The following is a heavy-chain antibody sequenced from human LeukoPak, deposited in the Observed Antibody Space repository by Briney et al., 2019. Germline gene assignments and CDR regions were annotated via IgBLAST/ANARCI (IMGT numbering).Heavy chain of an antibody. CDR3: ARGVIAAAGTLDY. D-gene: IGHD6-13*01. V-gene: IGHV1-8*02. CDR1: GYTFTSYD. Sequence: ASVKVSCKASGYTFTSYDINWVRQATGQGLEWVGWMNPNSGNTGYAQKFQGRVTMTRDMSTSTVYMELSSLRSEDTAVYYCARGVIAAAGTLDYWGQGTLVTVSS. CDR2: MNPNSGNT. J-gene: IGHJ4*02.